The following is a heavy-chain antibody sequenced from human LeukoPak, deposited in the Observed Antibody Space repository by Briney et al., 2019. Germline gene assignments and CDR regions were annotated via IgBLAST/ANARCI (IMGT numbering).Heavy chain of an antibody. Sequence: ASVKVSCKASGYTFTGYYMHWVRQAPGQGLEWMGWINPNSGGTNYAQKFQGRVTMTRDTSISTAYMGLSRLRSDDTVVYYCASCYYDILTGYPNTYYYYGMDVWGQGTTVTVSS. CDR3: ASCYYDILTGYPNTYYYYGMDV. CDR1: GYTFTGYY. CDR2: INPNSGGT. D-gene: IGHD3-9*01. J-gene: IGHJ6*02. V-gene: IGHV1-2*02.